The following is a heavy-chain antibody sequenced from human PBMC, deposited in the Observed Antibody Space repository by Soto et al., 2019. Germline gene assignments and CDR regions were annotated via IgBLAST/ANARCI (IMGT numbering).Heavy chain of an antibody. V-gene: IGHV1-69*13. CDR3: ARAYARSSPMDV. J-gene: IGHJ6*02. CDR2: IIPILGTA. CDR1: GGTFSSYA. Sequence: GASVKVSCKASGGTFSSYAISWVRQAPGQGLEWMGGIIPILGTANYAQKFQGRVTITADESTSTAYMELSSLRSEDTAVYYCARAYARSSPMDVWGQGTTVTVSS. D-gene: IGHD3-16*01.